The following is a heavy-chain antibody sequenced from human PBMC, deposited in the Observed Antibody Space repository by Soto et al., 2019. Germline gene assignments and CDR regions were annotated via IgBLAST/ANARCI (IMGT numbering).Heavy chain of an antibody. D-gene: IGHD3-10*01. CDR3: AKERFGDLTEYFQH. V-gene: IGHV3-23*01. Sequence: EVQLLESGGGLVQPGGSLRLSCAASGFTFSSYAMSWVRQAPGKGLEWVSAISGGGGTTYYADSVKGRFIISRDNSKNTLYLQMNSLRAEDTAVYYCAKERFGDLTEYFQHWGQGTLVTVSS. CDR1: GFTFSSYA. CDR2: ISGGGGTT. J-gene: IGHJ1*01.